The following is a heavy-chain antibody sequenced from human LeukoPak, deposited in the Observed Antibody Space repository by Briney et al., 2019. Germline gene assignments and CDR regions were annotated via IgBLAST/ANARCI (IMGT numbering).Heavy chain of an antibody. V-gene: IGHV4-34*01. CDR1: GGSFSGYY. D-gene: IGHD2-15*01. CDR2: INHSGST. CDR3: ASLRVYCSGGSCYPAPLDP. J-gene: IGHJ5*02. Sequence: SETLSLTCAVYGGSFSGYYWSWIRQPPGKGLEWIGEINHSGSTNYNPSLKSRVTISVDTSKNQSSLKLSSVTAADTAVYYCASLRVYCSGGSCYPAPLDPWGQGTLVTVSS.